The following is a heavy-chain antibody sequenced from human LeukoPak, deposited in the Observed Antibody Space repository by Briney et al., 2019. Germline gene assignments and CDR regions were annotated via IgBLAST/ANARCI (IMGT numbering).Heavy chain of an antibody. D-gene: IGHD3-22*01. V-gene: IGHV1-8*01. J-gene: IGHJ5*02. Sequence: ASVKVSCKASGYTFTSYDINWVRQATGQGLEWMAWMNPNSGNTGYAQKFQGRVTMTRNTSISTAYMELSSLRSEDTAVYYCARRSSGYYYLYNWFDPWGQGTLVTVSS. CDR1: GYTFTSYD. CDR3: ARRSSGYYYLYNWFDP. CDR2: MNPNSGNT.